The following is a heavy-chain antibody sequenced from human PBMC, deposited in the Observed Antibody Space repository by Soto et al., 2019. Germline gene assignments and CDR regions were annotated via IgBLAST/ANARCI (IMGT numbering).Heavy chain of an antibody. Sequence: GESLKISCKGSGYSFTSYWIGWVRQMPGKGLEWMGIIYPGDSDTRYSPSFQGQVTISADKSISTAYLQWSSLKASDTAMYYCARDRNIVVVPAASYYYYGTDVWGQGTTVTVSS. CDR1: GYSFTSYW. D-gene: IGHD2-2*01. CDR2: IYPGDSDT. J-gene: IGHJ6*02. CDR3: ARDRNIVVVPAASYYYYGTDV. V-gene: IGHV5-51*01.